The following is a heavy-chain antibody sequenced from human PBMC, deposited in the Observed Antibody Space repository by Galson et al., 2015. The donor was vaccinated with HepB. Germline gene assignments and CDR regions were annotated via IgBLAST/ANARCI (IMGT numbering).Heavy chain of an antibody. J-gene: IGHJ4*02. V-gene: IGHV3-15*01. D-gene: IGHD3-22*01. CDR3: TTDPTYYYDSSGSLFDY. Sequence: SLRLSCAASGFTFSNAWMSWVRQAPGKGLEWVGRIKSKTDGGTTDYAAPVKGRFTISRDDSKNTLYLQMNSLKTEDTAVYYCTTDPTYYYDSSGSLFDYWGQGTLVTVSS. CDR1: GFTFSNAW. CDR2: IKSKTDGGTT.